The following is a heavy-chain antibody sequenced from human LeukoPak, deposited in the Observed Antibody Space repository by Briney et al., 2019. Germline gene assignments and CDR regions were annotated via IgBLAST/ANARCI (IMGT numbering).Heavy chain of an antibody. D-gene: IGHD4-17*01. V-gene: IGHV3-21*01. CDR2: ISSSSNYI. Sequence: PGGSLRLSCAASGFTFSSYSMNWVRQAPGKGLEWVSSISSSSNYIYYADSVKGRFTISRVNAKNSLYLQMNSLRAEDTAVYYCARGDYGDRYFDYWGQGTLVTVSS. CDR1: GFTFSSYS. J-gene: IGHJ4*02. CDR3: ARGDYGDRYFDY.